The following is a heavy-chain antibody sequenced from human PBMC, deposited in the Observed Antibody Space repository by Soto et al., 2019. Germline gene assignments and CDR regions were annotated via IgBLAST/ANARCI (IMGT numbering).Heavy chain of an antibody. CDR1: GFTFSSYW. Sequence: PGGSLRFSCAVSGFTFSSYWMHWVRQAPGKGLVWVSRIKSDGSSTNYADSVKGRFTISRDNAQNSVLLQMNGLRDEDTGVYYCARDAYDLLTGYEYWFDPWGQGTPVTVSS. CDR2: IKSDGSST. V-gene: IGHV3-74*01. D-gene: IGHD3-9*01. J-gene: IGHJ5*02. CDR3: ARDAYDLLTGYEYWFDP.